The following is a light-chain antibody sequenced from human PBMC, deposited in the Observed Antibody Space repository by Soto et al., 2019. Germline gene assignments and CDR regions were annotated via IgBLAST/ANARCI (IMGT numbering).Light chain of an antibody. J-gene: IGKJ1*01. V-gene: IGKV3-20*01. CDR2: GAS. CDR1: HSVSSTY. Sequence: EIVLTQSPGTLSLSPGERATLSCRASHSVSSTYLAWYQQKPGQAPRLLIYGASTRATGIPDRFSGSGSGTDFTLTISRLEPEDFAVYYWQQYGSSPWTFGQGTKVEIK. CDR3: QQYGSSPWT.